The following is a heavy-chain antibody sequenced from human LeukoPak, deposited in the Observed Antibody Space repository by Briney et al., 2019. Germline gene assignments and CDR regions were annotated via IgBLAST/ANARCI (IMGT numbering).Heavy chain of an antibody. D-gene: IGHD3-3*01. J-gene: IGHJ6*02. CDR1: GFTFSSYS. Sequence: GGSLRLSCAASGFTFSSYSMNWVRQAPGKGLEWVSYISSSSSTIYYADSVKGRFTISRDNAKNTLYLQMNSLRAEDTAVYYCARDFYDFLIDYYYGMDVWGQGTTVTVSS. CDR2: ISSSSSTI. CDR3: ARDFYDFLIDYYYGMDV. V-gene: IGHV3-48*01.